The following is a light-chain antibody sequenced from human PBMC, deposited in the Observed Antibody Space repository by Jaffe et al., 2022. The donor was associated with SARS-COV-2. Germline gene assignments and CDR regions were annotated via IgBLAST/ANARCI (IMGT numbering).Light chain of an antibody. CDR1: NSNVGDGY. CDR2: QNN. Sequence: QSVLTQPPSVSAAPGQKVTISCSGSNSNVGDGYVSWYQQLPGTAPKVLIYQNNKRPSGIPDRFSGSKSGTSATLGITGLQTGDEANYYCGAWDSSLTTYVFGTGTKVTVL. V-gene: IGLV1-51*02. CDR3: GAWDSSLTTYV. J-gene: IGLJ1*01.